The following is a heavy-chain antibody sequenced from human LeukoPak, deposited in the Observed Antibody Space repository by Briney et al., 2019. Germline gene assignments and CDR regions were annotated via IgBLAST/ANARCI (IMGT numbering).Heavy chain of an antibody. CDR3: AKDRGV. J-gene: IGHJ6*02. V-gene: IGHV3-30*18. Sequence: AGRSLRLSCAASGLTFSSYAMHWVRQAPGKGLEWVAVISYDGSNKYYADSVKGRFTISRDNSKNTLYLQMNSLRAEDTAVYYCAKDRGVWGQGTTVTVSS. CDR1: GLTFSSYA. CDR2: ISYDGSNK.